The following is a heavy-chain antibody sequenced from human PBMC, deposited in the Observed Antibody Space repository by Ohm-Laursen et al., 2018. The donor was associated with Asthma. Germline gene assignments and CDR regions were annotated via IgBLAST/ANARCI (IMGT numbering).Heavy chain of an antibody. V-gene: IGHV1-18*04. Sequence: ASVKVSCKASGYTFTSYGISWVRQAPGQGLEWMGWISAYNGNTNYAQKLQGRVTMTTDTSTSTAYMELRSLRSDDTTVYYCAGALPMVPGSYFDYWGQGTLVTVSS. CDR1: GYTFTSYG. D-gene: IGHD3-10*01. CDR2: ISAYNGNT. J-gene: IGHJ4*02. CDR3: AGALPMVPGSYFDY.